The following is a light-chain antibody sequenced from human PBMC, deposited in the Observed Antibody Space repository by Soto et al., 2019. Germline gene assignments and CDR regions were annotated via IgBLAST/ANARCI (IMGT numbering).Light chain of an antibody. Sequence: QSALTQPASVSGSPGQSITISCTGTSSDIGDYDYVSWYQHLPGKAPKLLIFDVTHRPSGVSDRFSGSKSGNTASLTISGVRPEDEADYYCQSYDSSLSGVVFGGGTKLTVL. CDR1: SSDIGDYDY. CDR3: QSYDSSLSGVV. V-gene: IGLV2-14*01. J-gene: IGLJ2*01. CDR2: DVT.